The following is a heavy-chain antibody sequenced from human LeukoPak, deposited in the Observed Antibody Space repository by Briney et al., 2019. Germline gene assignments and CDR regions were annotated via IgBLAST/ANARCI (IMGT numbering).Heavy chain of an antibody. CDR1: GFTFSSYS. Sequence: PGGSLRLSCAASGFTFSSYSMNWVRQAPGKGLEWVSSISSSSSYIYYADSVKGRFTISRDNAKNSLYLQMNSLRAEDTAVYYCARDISARYYDILTGYYYYYYMDVWGKGTTVTVSS. CDR2: ISSSSSYI. CDR3: ARDISARYYDILTGYYYYYYMDV. J-gene: IGHJ6*03. V-gene: IGHV3-21*01. D-gene: IGHD3-9*01.